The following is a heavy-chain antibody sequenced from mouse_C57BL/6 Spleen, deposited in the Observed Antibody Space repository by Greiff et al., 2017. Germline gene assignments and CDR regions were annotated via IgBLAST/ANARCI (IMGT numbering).Heavy chain of an antibody. CDR2: IDPSDSYT. CDR1: GYTFTSYW. V-gene: IGHV1-50*01. CDR3: ATTYFDV. J-gene: IGHJ1*03. Sequence: QVQLQQSGAELVKPGASVKLSCKASGYTFTSYWMQWVKQRPGQGLEWIGEIDPSDSYTNYNQKFKGKATLTVDTSSSTAYMQLSSLTSEDSAVYYCATTYFDVWGTGTTVTVSS.